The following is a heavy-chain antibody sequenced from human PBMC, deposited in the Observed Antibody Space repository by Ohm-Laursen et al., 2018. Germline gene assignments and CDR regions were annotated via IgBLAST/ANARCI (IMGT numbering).Heavy chain of an antibody. CDR1: GFTFSDYY. V-gene: IGHV3-11*01. CDR2: ISGIDNII. D-gene: IGHD2-21*02. Sequence: SLRLSCAAFGFTFSDYYMSWIRQAPGKGLEWVSYISGIDNIIYYADSVRGRFTISRDNAKNSLYLQMNSLRAADTAVYFCARRDITKAFNIWGQGTLVTVSS. J-gene: IGHJ3*02. CDR3: ARRDITKAFNI.